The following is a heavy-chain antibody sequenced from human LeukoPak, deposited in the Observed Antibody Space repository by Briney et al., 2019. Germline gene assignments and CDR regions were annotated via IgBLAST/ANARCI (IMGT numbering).Heavy chain of an antibody. D-gene: IGHD5-24*01. V-gene: IGHV3-74*01. Sequence: GGSLRLSCAVSGFTFSGHWMFWVRQAPGKGLVWVSSTNSDGSSTGYTDSAKGRFTVSRDNAKNTLYLQMNSLGAEDTAVYYCARARWYSSDYWGQGTLVTVSS. CDR2: TNSDGSST. CDR3: ARARWYSSDY. J-gene: IGHJ4*02. CDR1: GFTFSGHW.